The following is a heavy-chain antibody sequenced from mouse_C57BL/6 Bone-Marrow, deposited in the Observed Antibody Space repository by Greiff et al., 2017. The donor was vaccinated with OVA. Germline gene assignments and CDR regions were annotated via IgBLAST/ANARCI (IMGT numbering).Heavy chain of an antibody. CDR3: TSPYGSSSLYAMDY. J-gene: IGHJ4*01. CDR1: GFTFSSYA. Sequence: EVHLVESGEGLVKPGGSLKLSCAASGFTFSSYAMSWVRQTPEKRLEWVAYISSGGDYIYYADTVKGRFTISRDNARNTLYLQMSSLKSEDTAMYYCTSPYGSSSLYAMDYWGQGTSVTVSS. CDR2: ISSGGDYI. D-gene: IGHD1-1*01. V-gene: IGHV5-9-1*02.